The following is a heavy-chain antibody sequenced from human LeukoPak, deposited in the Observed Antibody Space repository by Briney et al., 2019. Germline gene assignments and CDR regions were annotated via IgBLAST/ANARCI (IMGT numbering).Heavy chain of an antibody. CDR2: IWYDGSNK. D-gene: IGHD4-11*01. J-gene: IGHJ4*02. CDR3: ARSGGLQKFDY. CDR1: GFTFSSYG. Sequence: GGSLRLSCAASGFTFSSYGIHWVRQAPGKGLEWVAVIWYDGSNKYYADSVKGRFTISRDNSKNTLYLQMNSLRTEDTAVYYCARSGGLQKFDYWGQGTLVTVSS. V-gene: IGHV3-33*01.